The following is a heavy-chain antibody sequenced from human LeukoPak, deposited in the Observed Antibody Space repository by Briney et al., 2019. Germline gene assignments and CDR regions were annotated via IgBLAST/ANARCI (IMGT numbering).Heavy chain of an antibody. CDR3: VRERLGNCSGGNCHGADY. CDR2: INPNSGGT. CDR1: GYTFTGYY. J-gene: IGHJ4*02. V-gene: IGHV1-2*04. D-gene: IGHD2-15*01. Sequence: ASVKVSCKASGYTFTGYYMHWVRQAPGQGLEWMGWINPNSGGTNYAQKFQGWVTMTRDTSISTAYVELSRLTSDDTAVYYCVRERLGNCSGGNCHGADYWGQGALVTVSS.